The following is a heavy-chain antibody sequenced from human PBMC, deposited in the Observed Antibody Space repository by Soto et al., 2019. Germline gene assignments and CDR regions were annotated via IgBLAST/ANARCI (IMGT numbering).Heavy chain of an antibody. CDR2: IYYSGST. CDR1: GGSISNYY. Sequence: SETLSLTCIVSGGSISNYYWSWIRQPPGKGLEWIGYIYYSGSTNYNPSLQSRVTISVDTSKNQFSLKLSSVTAADTAVYYCARLLSSYSSSWYHFASWAPGTLVTVSS. D-gene: IGHD6-13*01. J-gene: IGHJ4*02. V-gene: IGHV4-59*01. CDR3: ARLLSSYSSSWYHFAS.